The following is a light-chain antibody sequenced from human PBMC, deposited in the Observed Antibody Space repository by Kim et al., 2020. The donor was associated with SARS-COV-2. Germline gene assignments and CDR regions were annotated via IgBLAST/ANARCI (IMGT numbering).Light chain of an antibody. CDR1: QSVSSN. CDR3: QQYNNWPLT. Sequence: SVSPGERATLSCRASQSVSSNLAWYQQKPGQAPRLLIYGASTRATGIPARFSGSGSGTELTLTISSLQSEDFAVYYCQQYNNWPLTFGGGTKVEI. V-gene: IGKV3-15*01. CDR2: GAS. J-gene: IGKJ4*01.